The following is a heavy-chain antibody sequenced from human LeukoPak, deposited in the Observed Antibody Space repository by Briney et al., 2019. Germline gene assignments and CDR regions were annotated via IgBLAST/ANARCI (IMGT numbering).Heavy chain of an antibody. CDR3: ALPGHYYDSSVPRD. V-gene: IGHV3-23*01. J-gene: IGHJ4*02. CDR1: GFTFSSYA. Sequence: QTGGSLRLSCAASGFTFSSYAMSWVRKAPGKGLEWVSAISGSGGSTYYADSVKGRFTISRDNSKNTLYLQMNSLRAEDTAVYYCALPGHYYDSSVPRDWGQGTLVTVSS. CDR2: ISGSGGST. D-gene: IGHD3-22*01.